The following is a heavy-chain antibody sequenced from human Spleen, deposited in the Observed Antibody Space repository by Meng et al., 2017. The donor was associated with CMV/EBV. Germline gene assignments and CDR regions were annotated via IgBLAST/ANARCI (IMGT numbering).Heavy chain of an antibody. D-gene: IGHD5-24*01. J-gene: IGHJ4*02. V-gene: IGHV1-18*01. CDR2: ISAYNGNT. CDR3: ARDSDGYNYVRRFDY. Sequence: ASVTVSCKASGYTFTSYGISWVRQAPGQGLEWMGWISAYNGNTNYAQKLQGRVTMTTDTSTSTAYMELRSLRSDDTAVYYCARDSDGYNYVRRFDYWGQGTLVTVSS. CDR1: GYTFTSYG.